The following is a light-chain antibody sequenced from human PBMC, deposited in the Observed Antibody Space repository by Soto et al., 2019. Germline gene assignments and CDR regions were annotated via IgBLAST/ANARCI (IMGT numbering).Light chain of an antibody. V-gene: IGLV2-14*01. J-gene: IGLJ2*01. CDR2: EVT. CDR1: SSDVGGYNY. Sequence: QSVLTQPASVSGSPGQSITFSCTGTSSDVGGYNYVSWYQQHPGKAPKLMIYEVTNRPSGVSHRFSGSKSGNTASLTISGLQAEDEADYACSSYTSSNTLVFGGGTKVTVL. CDR3: SSYTSSNTLV.